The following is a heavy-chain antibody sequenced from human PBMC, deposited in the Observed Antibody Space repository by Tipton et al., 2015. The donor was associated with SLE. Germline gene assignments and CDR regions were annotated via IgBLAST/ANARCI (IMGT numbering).Heavy chain of an antibody. J-gene: IGHJ3*02. CDR3: AIPTTQHCSGGGCYRHDAFDI. V-gene: IGHV4-59*01. CDR1: GGSISSYY. D-gene: IGHD2-15*01. CDR2: MYYSGAT. Sequence: TLSLTCTVSGGSISSYYWSWIRQTPGNGLEWIGYMYYSGATNYNPSLKSRVTMSVDTSKNQFSLNLNSVTAADTAVYYCAIPTTQHCSGGGCYRHDAFDIWGQGTMVTVSS.